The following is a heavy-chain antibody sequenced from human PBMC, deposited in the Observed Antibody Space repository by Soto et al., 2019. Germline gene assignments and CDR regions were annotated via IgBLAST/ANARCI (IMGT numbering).Heavy chain of an antibody. CDR2: AYYSEST. Sequence: SDTLSLTCTFSGASIRSSTYQWGWIRQPPGGGLEWIGSAYYSESTYYSPSLKSRVTISVDTSKNTLYLQMNSLRAEDTAVYYCASHLTAGQLGALYYWGQGTLVTVSS. CDR1: GASIRSSTYQ. CDR3: ASHLTAGQLGALYY. D-gene: IGHD6-13*01. V-gene: IGHV4-39*07. J-gene: IGHJ4*02.